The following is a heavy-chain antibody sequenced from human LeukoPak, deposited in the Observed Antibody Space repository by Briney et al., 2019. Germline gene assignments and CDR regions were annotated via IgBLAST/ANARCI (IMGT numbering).Heavy chain of an antibody. CDR2: IYYSGST. V-gene: IGHV4-59*01. CDR3: AREDHDYGDFGWFDP. CDR1: GGSISSYY. D-gene: IGHD4-17*01. Sequence: SETLSLTCTVSGGSISSYYWSWIRQPPGKGLEWIGYIYYSGSTNYNPSLKSRVTISVDTSKNQFSLKLSSVTAADTAVYYCAREDHDYGDFGWFDPWGQGTLVTVSS. J-gene: IGHJ5*02.